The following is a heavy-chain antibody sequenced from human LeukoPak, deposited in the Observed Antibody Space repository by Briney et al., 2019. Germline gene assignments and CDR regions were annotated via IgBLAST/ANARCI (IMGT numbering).Heavy chain of an antibody. J-gene: IGHJ6*02. CDR1: GFTFSSYA. CDR2: ISGSGGST. V-gene: IGHV3-23*01. Sequence: PTGGSLRLSCAASGFTFSSYAMSWVRQAPGKGLEWVSAISGSGGSTYYADSVKGRFTISRDNSKNTLYLQMNSLRAEDTAVYYCARDTSHLSYGMDVWGQGTTVTVSS. CDR3: ARDTSHLSYGMDV.